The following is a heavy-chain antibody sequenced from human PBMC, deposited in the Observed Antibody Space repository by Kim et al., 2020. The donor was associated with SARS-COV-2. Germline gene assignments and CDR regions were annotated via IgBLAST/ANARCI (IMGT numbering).Heavy chain of an antibody. CDR3: ARDLLQSGYDY. Sequence: NIKYSQKFQGRATHTGETSASTAYMELRALTAEDTAVYYCARDLLQSGYDYWGQGTLVTVSS. D-gene: IGHD5-12*01. J-gene: IGHJ4*02. V-gene: IGHV1-3*01. CDR2: NI.